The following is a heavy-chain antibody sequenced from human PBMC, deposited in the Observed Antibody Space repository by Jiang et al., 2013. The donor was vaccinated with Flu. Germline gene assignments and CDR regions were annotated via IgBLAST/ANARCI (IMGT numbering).Heavy chain of an antibody. CDR2: IYYSGST. CDR3: ARGAPIQGFTMVRGVIINRFDY. V-gene: IGHV4-59*01. D-gene: IGHD3-10*01. J-gene: IGHJ4*02. Sequence: TLSLTCTVSGGSISSYYWSWIRQPPGKGLEWIGYIYYSGSTNYNPSLKSRVTISVDTSKNQFSLKLSSVTAADTAVYYCARGAPIQGFTMVRGVIINRFDYWGQGTLVTVSS. CDR1: GGSISSYY.